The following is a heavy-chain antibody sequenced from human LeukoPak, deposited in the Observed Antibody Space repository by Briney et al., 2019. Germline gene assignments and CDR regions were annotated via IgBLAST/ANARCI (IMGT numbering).Heavy chain of an antibody. J-gene: IGHJ6*04. Sequence: GGSLRLSCAASGFTFSSYDMTWVRQAPGRGLEWVSYISSSGSTIYYADSVKGRFTISRDNAKNTLYLQMNSLRAEDTAVYYCAELGITMSGGVWGKGTTVTISS. CDR3: AELGITMSGGV. CDR2: ISSSGSTI. V-gene: IGHV3-48*03. D-gene: IGHD3-10*02. CDR1: GFTFSSYD.